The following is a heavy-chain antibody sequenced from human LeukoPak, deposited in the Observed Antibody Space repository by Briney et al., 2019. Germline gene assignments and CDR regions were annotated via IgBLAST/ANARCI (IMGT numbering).Heavy chain of an antibody. V-gene: IGHV4-59*01. Sequence: SETLSLTCAVSGVSISRYSGGWIRRPPGTGLEWIGYIYNDGATNYNPSLKSRVTMSLDTSKNQFSLKLDSVAAADTSLYYCARAVTPPYYNMDACGTGTTVTVSS. D-gene: IGHD3-16*02. CDR3: ARAVTPPYYNMDA. CDR1: GVSISRYS. J-gene: IGHJ6*03. CDR2: IYNDGAT.